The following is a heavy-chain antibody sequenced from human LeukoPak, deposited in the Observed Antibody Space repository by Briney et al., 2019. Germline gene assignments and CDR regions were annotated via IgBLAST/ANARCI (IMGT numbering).Heavy chain of an antibody. CDR3: AKDNMYDSSDDRNWFDP. J-gene: IGHJ5*02. Sequence: GGSLRLSCAASGFSFSSYGMHWVRQAPGKGLEWVAFIRYDGSTKYYADSVKGRFTISRDNSKNTLYLQMNSLRAEDTAVYYCAKDNMYDSSDDRNWFDPWGQGTLVIVSS. CDR1: GFSFSSYG. D-gene: IGHD3-22*01. V-gene: IGHV3-30*02. CDR2: IRYDGSTK.